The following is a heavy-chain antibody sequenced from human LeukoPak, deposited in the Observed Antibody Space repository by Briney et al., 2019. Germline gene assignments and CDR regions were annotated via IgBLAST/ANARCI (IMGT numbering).Heavy chain of an antibody. J-gene: IGHJ5*02. CDR3: ASKLTTGS. D-gene: IGHD4-17*01. Sequence: GGSLRLSCLVSGFTVSSNYMSWVRQTPGKGLEWVSVIYSGGTTKYADSVKGRFTIYRDTSKNTLYLQMNGLRVEDTAVYYCASKLTTGSWGQGTLVTVSS. CDR2: IYSGGTT. V-gene: IGHV3-66*01. CDR1: GFTVSSNY.